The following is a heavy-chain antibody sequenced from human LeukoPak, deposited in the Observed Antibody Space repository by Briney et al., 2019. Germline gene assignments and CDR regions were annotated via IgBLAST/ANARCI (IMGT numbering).Heavy chain of an antibody. V-gene: IGHV3-9*01. CDR1: GFTFDDYA. Sequence: GRSLRLSRAASGFTFDDYAMHWVRQAPGKGLEWVSGISWNSGSIGYADSVKGRFTISRDNAKNSLYLQMNSLRAEDTALYYCAKASDYGGDWFDPWGQGTLVTVSS. CDR2: ISWNSGSI. CDR3: AKASDYGGDWFDP. J-gene: IGHJ5*02. D-gene: IGHD4-23*01.